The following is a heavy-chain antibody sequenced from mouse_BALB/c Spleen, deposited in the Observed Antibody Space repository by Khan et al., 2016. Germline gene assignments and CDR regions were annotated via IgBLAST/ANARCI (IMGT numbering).Heavy chain of an antibody. CDR1: GYTFTNYG. V-gene: IGHV9-3-1*01. CDR2: INPYTGEP. J-gene: IGHJ3*01. CDR3: ARRHYGSSYDAWFAY. Sequence: QIQLVQSGPELKKPGETVKISCKASGYTFTNYGMNWVKQAPGKGLKWMGWINPYTGEPTYADDFKGRFAFSLETSASTAYLQINNLKNEDTATYFCARRHYGSSYDAWFAYWGQGTLVTVSA. D-gene: IGHD1-1*01.